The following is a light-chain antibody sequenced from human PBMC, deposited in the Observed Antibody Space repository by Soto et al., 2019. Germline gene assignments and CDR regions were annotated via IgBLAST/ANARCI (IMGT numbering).Light chain of an antibody. CDR2: EVN. V-gene: IGLV2-8*01. CDR3: SSYAGSNNFVI. CDR1: GGDVGRYNF. J-gene: IGLJ2*01. Sequence: QSALTQPPSASGSPGQSVTISCTGTGGDVGRYNFVSWYQQHPGKAPKLMIYEVNKRPSGVPDRFTGSKSGNTASLTVSGLQAEDAADYYCSSYAGSNNFVIFGGGTKFTVL.